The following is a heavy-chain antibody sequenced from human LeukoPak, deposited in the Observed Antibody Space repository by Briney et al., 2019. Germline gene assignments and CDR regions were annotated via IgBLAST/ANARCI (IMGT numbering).Heavy chain of an antibody. D-gene: IGHD5-18*01. CDR1: GFTFDDYA. V-gene: IGHV3-9*01. CDR3: ARDFEDTAIPHYFDY. J-gene: IGHJ4*02. Sequence: QPGRSLRLSCAASGFTFDDYAMHWVRQAPGKGLEWVSGISWNSGSIGYADSVKGRFTISKDNAKNSLYLQMNSLRAEDTAVYYCARDFEDTAIPHYFDYWSQGTLVTVSS. CDR2: ISWNSGSI.